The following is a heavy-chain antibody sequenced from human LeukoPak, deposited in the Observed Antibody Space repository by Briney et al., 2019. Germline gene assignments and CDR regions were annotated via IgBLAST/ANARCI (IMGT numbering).Heavy chain of an antibody. V-gene: IGHV1-18*01. Sequence: ASVKVSCKVSGYTLTELSMHWVRQAPGKGLEWMGWISAYNGNTNYAQKLQGRVTMTTDTSTSTAYMELRSLRSDDTAVYYCARDLRPYYYGSGSYNLFAPWGQGTLVTVSS. CDR2: ISAYNGNT. CDR1: GYTLTELS. D-gene: IGHD3-10*01. J-gene: IGHJ5*02. CDR3: ARDLRPYYYGSGSYNLFAP.